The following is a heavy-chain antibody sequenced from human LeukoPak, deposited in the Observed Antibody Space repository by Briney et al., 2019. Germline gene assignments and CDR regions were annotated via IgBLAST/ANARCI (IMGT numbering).Heavy chain of an antibody. J-gene: IGHJ4*02. CDR1: GIMFSGYW. CDR2: ISGGGGST. CDR3: AKSTSSSWYAIDY. V-gene: IGHV3-23*01. D-gene: IGHD6-13*01. Sequence: GGSLRLSCTASGIMFSGYWMSWVRQAPGEGLEWVSAISGGGGSTYYADSVKGRFTISRDNSKNTLYLQMNSLRAEDTAVYYCAKSTSSSWYAIDYWGQGTLVTVSS.